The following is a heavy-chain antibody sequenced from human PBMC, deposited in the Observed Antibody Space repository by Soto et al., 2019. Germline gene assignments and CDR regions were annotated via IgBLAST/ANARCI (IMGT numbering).Heavy chain of an antibody. CDR1: GYSISSGYY. CDR2: IYHSGST. Sequence: PSETLSLTCTVSGYSISSGYYWGWIRQPPGKGREWIGSIYHSGSTYYNPSLKSRVTISVDTSKNQFSLKLSSVTAADTAVYYCARVPITMVRGVISGWFDPWGQGTLVTVSS. V-gene: IGHV4-38-2*02. D-gene: IGHD3-10*01. CDR3: ARVPITMVRGVISGWFDP. J-gene: IGHJ5*02.